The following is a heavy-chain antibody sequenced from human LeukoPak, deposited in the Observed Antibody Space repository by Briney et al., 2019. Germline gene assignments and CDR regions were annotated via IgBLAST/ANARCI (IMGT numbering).Heavy chain of an antibody. J-gene: IGHJ4*02. V-gene: IGHV4-59*01. CDR1: GGSINSYY. CDR3: ARGVSYFDY. CDR2: IYYSGST. Sequence: SETLSLTCTVSGGSINSYYWSWIRQPPGKGLEWIGYIYYSGSTNYNPSLKSRVTMSVDTSKNQFSLKLSSVTAADTAVYYCARGVSYFDYWGQGTLVTVSS. D-gene: IGHD5/OR15-5a*01.